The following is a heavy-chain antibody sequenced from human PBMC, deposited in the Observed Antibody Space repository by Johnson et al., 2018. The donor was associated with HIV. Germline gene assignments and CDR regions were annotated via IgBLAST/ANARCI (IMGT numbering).Heavy chain of an antibody. CDR1: GFTFSDYY. CDR2: MSYDGINK. CDR3: ASPPSGYDFWDGPNIFDV. D-gene: IGHD3-3*01. J-gene: IGHJ3*01. Sequence: QVQLVESGGGLVKPGGSLRLSCAGSGFTFSDYYMSWIRQAPGKGLEWVAVMSYDGINKYYADSVKGRFTISRDNSKNTLYLQMNSLRPEDTAVYYCASPPSGYDFWDGPNIFDVWGQGTMVSVAS. V-gene: IGHV3-30*19.